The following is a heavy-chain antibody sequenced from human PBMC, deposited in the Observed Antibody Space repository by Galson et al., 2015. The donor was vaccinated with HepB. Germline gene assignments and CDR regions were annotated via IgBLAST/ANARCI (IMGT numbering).Heavy chain of an antibody. D-gene: IGHD2-2*01. Sequence: SLRLSCAASGFTFSSYAMSWVRQAPGKGLEWVSAISGSGGSTYYADSVKGRFTISRDNSKNTLYLQMNSLRAEDTAVYYCAKGSRPRPYVVVVPAAPSEYYFDYWGQGTLVTVSS. CDR3: AKGSRPRPYVVVVPAAPSEYYFDY. V-gene: IGHV3-23*01. CDR1: GFTFSSYA. J-gene: IGHJ4*02. CDR2: ISGSGGST.